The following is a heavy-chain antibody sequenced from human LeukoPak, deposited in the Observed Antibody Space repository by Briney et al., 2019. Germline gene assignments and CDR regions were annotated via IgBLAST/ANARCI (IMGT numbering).Heavy chain of an antibody. CDR3: AREMYWLGPRGYFDY. V-gene: IGHV1-69*13. Sequence: SVKVSCKASGGTFSSYAISWVRQAPGQGLEWMGGIIPIFGTANYAQKFQGRVTITADESTSTAYMELSSLRSEDTAVYYCAREMYWLGPRGYFDYWGQGTLVTVSS. CDR2: IIPIFGTA. J-gene: IGHJ4*02. D-gene: IGHD2-8*02. CDR1: GGTFSSYA.